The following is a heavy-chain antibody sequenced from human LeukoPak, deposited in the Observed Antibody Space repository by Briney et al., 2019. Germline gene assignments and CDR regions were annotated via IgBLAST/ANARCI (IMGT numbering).Heavy chain of an antibody. CDR1: GGSISSYY. J-gene: IGHJ5*02. V-gene: IGHV4-59*01. D-gene: IGHD3-10*01. Sequence: SETLSLTCTVSGGSISSYYWSWIRQPPGKGLEWIGYIYYSGSTNYNPSLKSRVTISVDTSKNQFSLKLSSVTAADTAVYYCARLSYGSGSYPSWFDPWGQGTLVTVSS. CDR2: IYYSGST. CDR3: ARLSYGSGSYPSWFDP.